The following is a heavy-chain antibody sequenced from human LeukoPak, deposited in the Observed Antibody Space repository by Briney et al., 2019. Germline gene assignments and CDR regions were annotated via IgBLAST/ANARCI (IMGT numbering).Heavy chain of an antibody. D-gene: IGHD3-9*01. CDR2: INPNSGGT. CDR3: ARDLGILNAYDNWFDP. Sequence: ASVKVSCKASGYTFTGYYIHWVRQAPGQGLEWMGWINPNSGGTNYAQKFQGRVTMTRDTSITTAYMELSRLRSDDTAVYYCARDLGILNAYDNWFDPWGQGTLVTVSS. J-gene: IGHJ5*02. V-gene: IGHV1-2*02. CDR1: GYTFTGYY.